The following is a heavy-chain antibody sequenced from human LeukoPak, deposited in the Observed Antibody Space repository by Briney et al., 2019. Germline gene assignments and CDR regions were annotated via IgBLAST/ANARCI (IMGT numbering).Heavy chain of an antibody. J-gene: IGHJ4*02. CDR1: GGSFSGYY. Sequence: PSETLSLTCAVYGGSFSGYYWRWIRQPPGKGLEWIGEIKHSGSTNYNPSLKSRVTISVDTSKNQLSLKLSSVTAADTAVYYCALASWPPRNDCWGQGTLVTVSS. D-gene: IGHD1-26*01. CDR3: ALASWPPRNDC. CDR2: IKHSGST. V-gene: IGHV4-34*01.